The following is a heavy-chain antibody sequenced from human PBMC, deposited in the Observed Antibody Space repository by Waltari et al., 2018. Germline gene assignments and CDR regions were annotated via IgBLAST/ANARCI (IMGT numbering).Heavy chain of an antibody. V-gene: IGHV3-15*01. CDR1: GFTFINVW. CDR2: IKSKAAGGTI. D-gene: IGHD3-9*01. Sequence: EVQLVESGGGWVKPGGSIRLSCAAEGFTFINVWMTWVRRAPGKGLEWVGRIKSKAAGGTIEYAAPVEGRFTISRDDSKNTMYMQMNNLKTEDTAMYYCATVVKTPSGYDYWGQGTLVTVSS. J-gene: IGHJ4*02. CDR3: ATVVKTPSGYDY.